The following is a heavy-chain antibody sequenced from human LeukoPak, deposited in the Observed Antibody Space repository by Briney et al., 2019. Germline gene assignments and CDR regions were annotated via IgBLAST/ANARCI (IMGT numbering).Heavy chain of an antibody. CDR2: ISPNSGGT. Sequence: GASVKVSCKASGYTFTDYSMHWVRQAPGQGLEWMGWISPNSGGTNYAQKFQGRVTMTRDTSISTVYMELSRLKSDDTAVYFCAREPRLQFHPPMDVWGKGTTVTISS. J-gene: IGHJ6*04. D-gene: IGHD4-11*01. V-gene: IGHV1-2*02. CDR1: GYTFTDYS. CDR3: AREPRLQFHPPMDV.